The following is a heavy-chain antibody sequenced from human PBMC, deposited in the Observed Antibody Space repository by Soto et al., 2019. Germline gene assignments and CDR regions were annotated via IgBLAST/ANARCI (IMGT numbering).Heavy chain of an antibody. CDR2: INPATGAA. D-gene: IGHD3-3*01. J-gene: IGHJ3*02. CDR3: ADGGGVGVAGSAAFDM. V-gene: IGHV1-2*02. CDR1: GYPVTAYY. Sequence: QLHLVQSGAVVKKPGASVTVSCSASGYPVTAYYMHWVRQAPGRGLEWMGGINPATGAAKYTQTFQGRVTRARGTAPETVFMELGGLTSGDTALFYCADGGGVGVAGSAAFDMWGQGTLVTVSS.